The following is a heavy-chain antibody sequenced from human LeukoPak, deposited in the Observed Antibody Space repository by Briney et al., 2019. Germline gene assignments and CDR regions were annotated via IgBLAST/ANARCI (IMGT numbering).Heavy chain of an antibody. J-gene: IGHJ6*03. V-gene: IGHV3-20*04. D-gene: IGHD2-2*01. Sequence: TGGSLRLSCAASGFRFDDYGMGWVRHVPGKGLEWVCGTNWDGASTGYADSVKGRFTISRDNVKNFLYLQMNSLRVEDTALYFCGRVHCSTTSCFDYYDYYMDVWGKGTTVTVSS. CDR2: TNWDGAST. CDR3: GRVHCSTTSCFDYYDYYMDV. CDR1: GFRFDDYG.